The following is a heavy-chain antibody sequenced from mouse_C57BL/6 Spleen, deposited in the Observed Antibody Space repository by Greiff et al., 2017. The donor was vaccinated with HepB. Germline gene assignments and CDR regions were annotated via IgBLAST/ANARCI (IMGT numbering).Heavy chain of an antibody. CDR1: GYTFTSYW. CDR3: ARSGGYGINYFDY. D-gene: IGHD2-2*01. V-gene: IGHV1-64*01. Sequence: VQLQQSGAELVKPGASVKLSCKASGYTFTSYWMHWVKQRPGQGLEWIGMIHPNSGSTNYNEKFKSKATLTVDKSSSTAYMQLSSLTSEDSAVYYCARSGGYGINYFDYWGQGTTLTVSS. J-gene: IGHJ2*01. CDR2: IHPNSGST.